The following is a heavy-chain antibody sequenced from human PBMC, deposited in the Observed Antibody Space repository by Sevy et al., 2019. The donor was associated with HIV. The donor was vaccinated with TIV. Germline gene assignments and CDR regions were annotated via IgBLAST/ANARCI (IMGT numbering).Heavy chain of an antibody. CDR1: GGSISSGNYY. D-gene: IGHD2-2*01. CDR2: IYTSGST. CDR3: ARESGDCSSTSCYEGVFDY. J-gene: IGHJ4*02. V-gene: IGHV4-61*02. Sequence: LRLSCTVSGGSISSGNYYWSWIRQSAGKGLEWIGRIYTSGSTNYNPSLKSRVTISVDTSKNQFSLKLSSVTAADTAVYYCARESGDCSSTSCYEGVFDYWGQGTLVTVSS.